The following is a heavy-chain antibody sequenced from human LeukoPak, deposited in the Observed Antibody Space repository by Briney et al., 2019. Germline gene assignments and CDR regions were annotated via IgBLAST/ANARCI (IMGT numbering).Heavy chain of an antibody. CDR2: INHSGST. CDR1: GGSFSGYY. CDR3: ARVYYDSSGYQTSDAFDI. D-gene: IGHD3-22*01. Sequence: SETLSLTCAVYGGSFSGYYWSWIRQPPGKGLEWIGEINHSGSTNHNPSLKSRVTISVDTSKNQFSLKLSSVTAADTAVYYCARVYYDSSGYQTSDAFDIWGQGTMVTVSS. J-gene: IGHJ3*02. V-gene: IGHV4-34*01.